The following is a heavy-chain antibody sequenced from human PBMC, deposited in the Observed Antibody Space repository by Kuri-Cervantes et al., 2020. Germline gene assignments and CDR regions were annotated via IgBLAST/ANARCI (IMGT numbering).Heavy chain of an antibody. Sequence: LRLSCTVSGGSISSYYWSWIRQHPGKGLEWIGYIYYSGNTYYNPSLKSRVTISVDTSKNQFSLKLSSVTAADTAVYYCVRVIAKTSMTTPRGFDYWGQGTLVTVSS. V-gene: IGHV4-31*03. CDR2: IYYSGNT. D-gene: IGHD4-17*01. J-gene: IGHJ4*02. CDR1: GGSISSYY. CDR3: VRVIAKTSMTTPRGFDY.